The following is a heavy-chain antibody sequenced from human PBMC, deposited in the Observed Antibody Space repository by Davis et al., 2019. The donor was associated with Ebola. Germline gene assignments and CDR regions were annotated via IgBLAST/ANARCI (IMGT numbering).Heavy chain of an antibody. V-gene: IGHV1-18*01. CDR2: ISAHNGKT. CDR3: AREIPSGSVDYVVPGFDT. Sequence: ASVKVSCQASGYTFPTCSIGWVRQAPGQGLEWVGWISAHNGKTNYAQKFQERVTMTRETSTSTAYLELRSLRSDDTAMYFCAREIPSGSVDYVVPGFDTWGQGTMVTVSS. CDR1: GYTFPTCS. J-gene: IGHJ3*02. D-gene: IGHD4-17*01.